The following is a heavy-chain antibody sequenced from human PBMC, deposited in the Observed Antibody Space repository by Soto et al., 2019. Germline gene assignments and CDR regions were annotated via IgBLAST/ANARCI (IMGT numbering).Heavy chain of an antibody. J-gene: IGHJ4*02. V-gene: IGHV1-3*01. Sequence: ASVKVSCKASGYTFTSYAMHWVCQAPGQRLEWMGWINAGNGNTKYSQKFQGRVTITRDTSASTAYMELSSLRSEDTAVYYCARDYSSGWYYFDYWGQGTLVTVSS. CDR3: ARDYSSGWYYFDY. CDR1: GYTFTSYA. CDR2: INAGNGNT. D-gene: IGHD6-19*01.